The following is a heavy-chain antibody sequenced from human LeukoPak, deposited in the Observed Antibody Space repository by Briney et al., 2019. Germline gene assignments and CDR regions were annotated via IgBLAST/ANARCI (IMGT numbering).Heavy chain of an antibody. CDR2: IYYSGST. Sequence: SETLSLTCIVSGGSISSYYWSWNRQPPGKGREWIGYIYYSGSTNYNPSLKSRVTISVDTSKNQFSLKLSSVTAADTAVYYCARVRRYYYGMDVWGQGTTVTVSS. J-gene: IGHJ6*02. CDR3: ARVRRYYYGMDV. CDR1: GGSISSYY. V-gene: IGHV4-59*01.